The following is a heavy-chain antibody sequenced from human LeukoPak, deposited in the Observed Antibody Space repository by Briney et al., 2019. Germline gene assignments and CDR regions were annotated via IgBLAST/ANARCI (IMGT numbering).Heavy chain of an antibody. Sequence: GGSLRLSCAASGFTFSSYDMNWVRQAPGKGLEWVANIKQDGSEKNYVDSVKGRFTISRYNAKKSLGLQMNSLRVEDTAVYYCARRRYNWNGIDYWGQGTLVTVSS. CDR3: ARRRYNWNGIDY. V-gene: IGHV3-7*01. D-gene: IGHD1-1*01. J-gene: IGHJ4*02. CDR2: IKQDGSEK. CDR1: GFTFSSYD.